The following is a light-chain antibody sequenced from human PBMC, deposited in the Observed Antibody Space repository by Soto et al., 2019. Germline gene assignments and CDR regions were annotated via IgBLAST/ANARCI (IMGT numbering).Light chain of an antibody. CDR3: QHYNSYSET. Sequence: EIVLTQFPATLSLSPGERATLSCRASQSVSSRFLAWYQQKPGQAPRLLIYGALSRATGIPDRFSGSGSGTDFTLTISSLQPDDFATYYCQHYNSYSETFGQGTKVDIK. CDR2: GAL. V-gene: IGKV3D-7*01. CDR1: QSVSSRF. J-gene: IGKJ1*01.